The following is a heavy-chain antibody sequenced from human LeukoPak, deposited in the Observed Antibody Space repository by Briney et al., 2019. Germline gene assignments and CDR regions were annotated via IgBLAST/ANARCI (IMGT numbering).Heavy chain of an antibody. Sequence: SETLSLTCTVSGGSISSSSYYWGWIRQPPGKGLEWIGSIYYSGSTYYNPSLKSRVTISVDTSKNQFSLKLRSVTAPDTAVYYCARHQDAFDIWGQGTMVTVSS. CDR2: IYYSGST. CDR1: GGSISSSSYY. J-gene: IGHJ3*02. V-gene: IGHV4-39*01. CDR3: ARHQDAFDI.